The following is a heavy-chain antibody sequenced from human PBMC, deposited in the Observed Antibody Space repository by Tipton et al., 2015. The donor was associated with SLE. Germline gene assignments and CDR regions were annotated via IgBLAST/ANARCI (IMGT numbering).Heavy chain of an antibody. Sequence: SLRLSCAASGFTFSNYNINWVRQAPGKGLEWVSSISSSSSYVHYADSVKGRFTVSRDNAKNSLYLQMNSLRAEDTAVYYCAREDGEAFDIWGQGTMVTVSS. V-gene: IGHV3-21*03. CDR2: ISSSSSYV. CDR3: AREDGEAFDI. D-gene: IGHD5-24*01. J-gene: IGHJ3*02. CDR1: GFTFSNYN.